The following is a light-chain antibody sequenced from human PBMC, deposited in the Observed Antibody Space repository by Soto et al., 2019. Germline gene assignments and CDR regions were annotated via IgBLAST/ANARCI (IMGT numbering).Light chain of an antibody. V-gene: IGKV3-15*01. CDR3: QQYSNWPWT. J-gene: IGKJ1*01. CDR2: GAS. CDR1: QSVSSN. Sequence: EIVMTQSPATLSVSPGERATLSCRASQSVSSNLAWYQQKPGQAPRLLIYGASTRATGIPARFSASGSGTDFTLTITGLQSEDFAVYYCQQYSNWPWTFGQGTKVDI.